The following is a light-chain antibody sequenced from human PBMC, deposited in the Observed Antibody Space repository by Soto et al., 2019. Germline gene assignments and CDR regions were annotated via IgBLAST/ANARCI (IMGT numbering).Light chain of an antibody. CDR3: QQYHNWPPLT. V-gene: IGKV3-15*01. Sequence: EIVMTQSPATLSVSPGERATLSCRASQSVSNNVAWYQQKPGQAPRLLIYHAATRATGIPARFSGSGSGTEVTLTISSLQSEDFAVYYCQQYHNWPPLTFGGGTKVEIK. J-gene: IGKJ4*01. CDR1: QSVSNN. CDR2: HAA.